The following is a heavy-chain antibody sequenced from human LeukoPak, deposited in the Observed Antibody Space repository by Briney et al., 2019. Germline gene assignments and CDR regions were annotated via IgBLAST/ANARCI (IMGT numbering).Heavy chain of an antibody. Sequence: SETLSLTCTVSGGSISSSSYYWGWIRQPPGKGLEWIGSICYSGSTYYNPSLKSRVTISVDTSKNQFSLKLSSVTAADTAVYYCASRNYDFWSGYYTHWGQGTPVAVSS. CDR2: ICYSGST. V-gene: IGHV4-39*01. D-gene: IGHD3-3*01. CDR1: GGSISSSSYY. CDR3: ASRNYDFWSGYYTH. J-gene: IGHJ4*02.